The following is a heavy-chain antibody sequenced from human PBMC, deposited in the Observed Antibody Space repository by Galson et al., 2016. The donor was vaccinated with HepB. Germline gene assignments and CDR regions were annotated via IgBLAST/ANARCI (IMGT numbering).Heavy chain of an antibody. CDR1: GGSISSGGYY. CDR3: ARADGWDNWFDP. J-gene: IGHJ5*02. V-gene: IGHV4-31*03. CDR2: IYYSGST. D-gene: IGHD6-19*01. Sequence: TLSLTCTVSGGSISSGGYYWSWIRQHPGKGLEWIGYIYYSGSTYYNPSLKSRVTISVDTSKNQFSLKLSSVTAADTAVYYCARADGWDNWFDPWGQGTLVTVPS.